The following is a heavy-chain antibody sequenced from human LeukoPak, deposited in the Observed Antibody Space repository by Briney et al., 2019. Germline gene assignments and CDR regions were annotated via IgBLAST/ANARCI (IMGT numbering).Heavy chain of an antibody. J-gene: IGHJ4*02. CDR1: GFTVSSNY. CDR2: MYSGGGT. V-gene: IGHV3-53*04. Sequence: TGGSLRLSCAVSGFTVSSNYMSWVRQAPGKGLEWVSVMYSGGGTYYADSVKGRFTISRHNSKNTLYLEINSLRPDDTAVYYCARGGGDYNPFDYWGQGTLVTVSS. D-gene: IGHD4-17*01. CDR3: ARGGGDYNPFDY.